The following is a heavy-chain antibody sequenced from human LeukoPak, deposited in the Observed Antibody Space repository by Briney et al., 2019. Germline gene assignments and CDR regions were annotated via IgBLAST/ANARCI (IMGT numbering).Heavy chain of an antibody. V-gene: IGHV3-30-3*01. CDR3: ARALAAAGTSYYYYGMDV. J-gene: IGHJ6*02. Sequence: PGRSLRLSCAASGFTFSSYAMHWVRQAPGKGLEWVAVVSYDGSNKYYADSVKGRFTISRDNSKNTLYLQMNSLRAEDTAVYYCARALAAAGTSYYYYGMDVWGQGTTVPVSS. CDR2: VSYDGSNK. D-gene: IGHD6-13*01. CDR1: GFTFSSYA.